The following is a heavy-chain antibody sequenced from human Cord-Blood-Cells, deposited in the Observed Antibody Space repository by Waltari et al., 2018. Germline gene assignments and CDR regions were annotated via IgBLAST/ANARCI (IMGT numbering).Heavy chain of an antibody. D-gene: IGHD2-2*02. CDR1: GGTFRSYA. CDR3: ARDFRPYCSSTSCYNVNWFDP. V-gene: IGHV1-69*01. J-gene: IGHJ5*02. Sequence: QVQLVQSGAEVKKPGSSVKVSCKASGGTFRSYAISWLRQAPGQGLEWMGGIIPIFGTANYAQKFQGRVTITADESTSTAYMELSSLRSEDTAVYYCARDFRPYCSSTSCYNVNWFDPWGQGTLVTVSS. CDR2: IIPIFGTA.